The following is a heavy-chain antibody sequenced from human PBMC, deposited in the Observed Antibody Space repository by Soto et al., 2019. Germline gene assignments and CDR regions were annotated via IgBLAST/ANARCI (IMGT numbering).Heavy chain of an antibody. CDR2: INPNSGGT. V-gene: IGHV1-2*02. CDR3: AREDY. Sequence: GSVKVSFKACGYPFTGYYMHLVRQAPGQGLEWMGWINPNSGGTNYAQKFHGRVTMTRDTSISTAYMELSRLRSDDTAVYYCAREDYWGQGTMFTVSS. J-gene: IGHJ4*02. CDR1: GYPFTGYY.